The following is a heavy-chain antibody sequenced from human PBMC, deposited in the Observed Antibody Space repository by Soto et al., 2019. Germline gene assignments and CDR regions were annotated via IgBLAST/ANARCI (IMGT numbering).Heavy chain of an antibody. J-gene: IGHJ6*02. CDR1: GYSFTSYW. Sequence: PGESLKISCKGSGYSFTSYWISWVRQMPGKGLEWMGRIDPSDSYTNYSPSFQGHVTISRDNSKNTLYLQMNSLRAEDTAVYYCAKARYYYYYGMDVWGQGTTVTVSS. CDR2: IDPSDSYT. V-gene: IGHV5-10-1*01. CDR3: AKARYYYYYGMDV. D-gene: IGHD6-6*01.